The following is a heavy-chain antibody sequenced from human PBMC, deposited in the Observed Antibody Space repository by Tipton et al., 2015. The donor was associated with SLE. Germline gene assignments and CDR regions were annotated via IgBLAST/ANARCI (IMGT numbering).Heavy chain of an antibody. Sequence: SLRLSCAASGFIFDDYAIHWVRQAPGKGLEWVSGISQNSGSIDYADFVKGRFTISRDNSKNTLYLQMNSLRAEDTAVYYCAKDRASVARQQFGYYFDYWGQGAQVTVSS. CDR2: ISQNSGSI. CDR1: GFIFDDYA. V-gene: IGHV3-9*01. CDR3: AKDRASVARQQFGYYFDY. J-gene: IGHJ4*02. D-gene: IGHD3-10*01.